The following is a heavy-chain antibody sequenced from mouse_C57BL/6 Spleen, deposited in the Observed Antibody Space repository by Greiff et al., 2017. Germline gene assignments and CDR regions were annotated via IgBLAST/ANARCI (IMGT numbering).Heavy chain of an antibody. Sequence: VQVVESGPGLVAPSQSLSITCTVSGFSLTSYGVDWVRQSPGKGLEWLGVIWGVGSTNYNSALKSRLSISKDNSKSQVFLKMNSLQTDDTAMYYCARTAQANAMDYWGQGTSVTVSS. V-gene: IGHV2-6*01. CDR2: IWGVGST. J-gene: IGHJ4*01. D-gene: IGHD3-2*02. CDR1: GFSLTSYG. CDR3: ARTAQANAMDY.